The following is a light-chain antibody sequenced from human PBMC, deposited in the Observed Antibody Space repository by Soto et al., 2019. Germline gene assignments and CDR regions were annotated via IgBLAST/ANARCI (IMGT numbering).Light chain of an antibody. J-gene: IGLJ2*01. CDR1: SSDVGGYNF. CDR2: EVT. V-gene: IGLV2-14*01. Sequence: QSALTQPASVSGSPGQSITISCTGTSSDVGGYNFVSWYQQHPGKAPKLMIFEVTNRPSGVSDRFSGSKSGNTASLTISGLQAEDEADYYCSSYSSYITLVVFGGGTKLTV. CDR3: SSYSSYITLVV.